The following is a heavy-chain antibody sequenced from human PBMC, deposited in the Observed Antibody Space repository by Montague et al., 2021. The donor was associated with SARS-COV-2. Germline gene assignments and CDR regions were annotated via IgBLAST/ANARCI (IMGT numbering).Heavy chain of an antibody. CDR1: GGSISSYY. V-gene: IGHV4-59*13. CDR2: MYYSGST. Sequence: ETQSLTYTVSGGSISSYYWSWIRQPPGKGLEWIGYMYYSGSTNYNPSLKSRVTLSVDTSKNQFSLKLSSVTAADTAVYYCARDFDYWGQGTLVTVSS. CDR3: ARDFDY. J-gene: IGHJ4*02.